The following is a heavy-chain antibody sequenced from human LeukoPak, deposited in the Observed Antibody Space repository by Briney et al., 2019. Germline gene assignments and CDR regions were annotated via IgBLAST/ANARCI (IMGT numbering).Heavy chain of an antibody. D-gene: IGHD3-22*01. CDR1: GFTFSSYS. Sequence: GGSLRLSCTGSGFTFSSYSMNWVRQAPGKGLEWVSSISSSSSYRYYEESVKGRFSISRDNAKNSLYLQMNSLRAEDTAVYYCAATDTYYYDSSGHTPFDYWGQGTLVTVSS. J-gene: IGHJ4*02. CDR3: AATDTYYYDSSGHTPFDY. CDR2: ISSSSSYR. V-gene: IGHV3-21*01.